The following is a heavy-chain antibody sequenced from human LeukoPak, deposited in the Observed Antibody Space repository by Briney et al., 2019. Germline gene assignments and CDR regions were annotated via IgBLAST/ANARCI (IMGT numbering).Heavy chain of an antibody. CDR1: GFTFSSYG. J-gene: IGHJ5*02. V-gene: IGHV3-30*18. CDR2: ISYDGSNK. Sequence: GRSLRLSCAASGFTFSSYGMHWVRQAPGKGLEWVAVISYDGSNKYYADSVKGRFTISRDNSKNTLYLQMNGLRAEDTAVYYCAKDSMRYCSSTSCLGRLDPWGQGTLVTVSS. D-gene: IGHD2-2*01. CDR3: AKDSMRYCSSTSCLGRLDP.